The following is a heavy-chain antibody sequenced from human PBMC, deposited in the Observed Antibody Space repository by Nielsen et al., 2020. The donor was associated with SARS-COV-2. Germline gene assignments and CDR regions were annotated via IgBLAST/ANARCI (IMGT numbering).Heavy chain of an antibody. CDR3: ARARGAYGDYYYYYYTDV. CDR1: GDSVSSSSAA. D-gene: IGHD4-17*01. V-gene: IGHV6-1*01. J-gene: IGHJ6*03. Sequence: QTLSLTCAISGDSVSSSSAAWNWIRQSPSRGLEWLGRTYYRSKWYNDYAVSVKSRITINPDTSKNQFSLHLNSVTPEDTAVYYCARARGAYGDYYYYYYTDVWGKGTTVTVSS. CDR2: TYYRSKWYN.